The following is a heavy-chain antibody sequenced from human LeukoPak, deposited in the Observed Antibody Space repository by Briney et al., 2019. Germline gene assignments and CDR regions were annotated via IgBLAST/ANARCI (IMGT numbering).Heavy chain of an antibody. J-gene: IGHJ6*02. CDR2: IYYSGST. Sequence: SETLSLTCTVSGGSISSSSYYWGWIRQPPGKGLEWIGSIYYSGSTYYNPSLKSRVTISVDTSKNQFSLKLSSVTAADTAVYYCARHGAAQDQCYYYGMDVWGQGTTVTVSS. CDR3: ARHGAAQDQCYYYGMDV. V-gene: IGHV4-39*01. CDR1: GGSISSSSYY. D-gene: IGHD6-6*01.